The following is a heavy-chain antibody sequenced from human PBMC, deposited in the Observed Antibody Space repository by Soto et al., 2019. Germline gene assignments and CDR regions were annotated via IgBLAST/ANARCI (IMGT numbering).Heavy chain of an antibody. CDR3: AREVTSAAPN. CDR1: GGSFSGYY. V-gene: IGHV4-34*01. Sequence: SETLSLTCAVYGGSFSGYYWSWIRQPPGKGLEWIGEINHSGSTNYNPSLKSRVTISVDTSKNQFSLKLSSVTAADTAVYYCAREVTSAAPNRGQGTLVTVSS. D-gene: IGHD2-2*01. J-gene: IGHJ4*02. CDR2: INHSGST.